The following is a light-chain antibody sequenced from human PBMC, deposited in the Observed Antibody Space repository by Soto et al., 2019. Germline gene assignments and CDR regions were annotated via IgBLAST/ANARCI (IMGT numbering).Light chain of an antibody. V-gene: IGKV1-8*01. CDR3: QQYYSYPHT. CDR2: AAS. Sequence: AIRMTQSPSSLSASTGDRVTITCRASQGISSYLAWYQQKPGKAPKLLIYAASTLQSGVPSRFSGSGSGTDFTLTISCLQSEDFATYYCQQYYSYPHTFCQGTKLEIK. J-gene: IGKJ2*01. CDR1: QGISSY.